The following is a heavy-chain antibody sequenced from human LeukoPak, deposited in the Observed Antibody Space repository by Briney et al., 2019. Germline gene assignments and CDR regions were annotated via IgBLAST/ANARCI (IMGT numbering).Heavy chain of an antibody. CDR2: ISGSGGST. CDR1: GFTFSSYA. D-gene: IGHD3-3*01. J-gene: IGHJ4*02. V-gene: IGHV3-23*01. Sequence: GGSLRLSCAASGFTFSSYAMSWFRQAPGKGLEWVSAISGSGGSTYYADSVKGRFTISRDNSKNTLYLQLNSLRAEDTAVYYCAKDGPDDFWTGYDYWGQGTLVTVSS. CDR3: AKDGPDDFWTGYDY.